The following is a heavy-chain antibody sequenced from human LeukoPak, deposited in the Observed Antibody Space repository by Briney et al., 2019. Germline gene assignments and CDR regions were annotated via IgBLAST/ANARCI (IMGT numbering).Heavy chain of an antibody. V-gene: IGHV3-53*01. J-gene: IGHJ4*02. CDR2: IRSNGST. CDR1: GFTVSSNY. D-gene: IGHD3-16*02. Sequence: GGSLRLSCTASGFTVSSNYMSWVRQAPGKGLEWVSVIRSNGSTNHADSVKGRFTISRDNSKNTLYLQMNNLRAEDTAMYYCARGTVIKGFDYWGQGTLVTVSS. CDR3: ARGTVIKGFDY.